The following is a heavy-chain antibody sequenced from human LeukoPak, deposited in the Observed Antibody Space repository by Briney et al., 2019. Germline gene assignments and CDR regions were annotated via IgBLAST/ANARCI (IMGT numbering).Heavy chain of an antibody. D-gene: IGHD6-6*01. V-gene: IGHV3-7*05. CDR1: GFIFNDYW. Sequence: PGGSLRLSCEASGFIFNDYWMAWVRQAPGKGLEWVANIKVGGRETYYVDSLKGRFTISRDNAKKSLYLQMNSLRVEDRAVYYCARVTRYAFDIWGQGTMVTVSS. CDR3: ARVTRYAFDI. CDR2: IKVGGRET. J-gene: IGHJ3*02.